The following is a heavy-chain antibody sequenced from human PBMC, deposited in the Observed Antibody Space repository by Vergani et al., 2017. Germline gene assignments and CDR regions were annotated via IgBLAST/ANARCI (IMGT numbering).Heavy chain of an antibody. CDR3: AASDPYWSGGSCYSYSYYYYGMDV. D-gene: IGHD2-15*01. CDR2: IVVGSGNT. CDR1: GFTFTSSA. V-gene: IGHV1-58*01. J-gene: IGHJ6*02. Sequence: QMQLVQSGPEVKKPGTSVKVSCKASGFTFTSSAVQWVRQARGQRLEWIGWIVVGSGNTNYAQKFQERVTITRDMSTSTAYMELSSLRSEDTAVYYCAASDPYWSGGSCYSYSYYYYGMDVWGQGTTVTVSS.